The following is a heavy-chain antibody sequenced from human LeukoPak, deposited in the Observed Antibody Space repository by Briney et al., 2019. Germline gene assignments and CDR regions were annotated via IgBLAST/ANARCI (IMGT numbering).Heavy chain of an antibody. Sequence: GGSLRLSCVVSAFTFSGYSMHWVRQAPGKGLEWVAFFSHDGSNKYCADSLKGRFTISRDNSKNTLFLQMNSLRPEDTAVYYCARVGYDYNWYDAFDIWGQGTMVTVSS. D-gene: IGHD1-1*01. J-gene: IGHJ3*02. V-gene: IGHV3-30*04. CDR2: FSHDGSNK. CDR3: ARVGYDYNWYDAFDI. CDR1: AFTFSGYS.